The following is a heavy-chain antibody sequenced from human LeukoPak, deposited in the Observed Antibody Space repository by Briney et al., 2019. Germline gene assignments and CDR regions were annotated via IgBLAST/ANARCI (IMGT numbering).Heavy chain of an antibody. Sequence: ASVKVSCKASGYTFTSYDINWVRQATGQGLEWMGWMNPNSGNTGYAQKFQGRVTMTRNTSISTAYMELSSLRSEDTAVYYCARVSTARSYYYYGMDVWGQGTTVTVSS. CDR1: GYTFTSYD. J-gene: IGHJ6*02. CDR3: ARVSTARSYYYYGMDV. V-gene: IGHV1-8*01. CDR2: MNPNSGNT. D-gene: IGHD6-6*01.